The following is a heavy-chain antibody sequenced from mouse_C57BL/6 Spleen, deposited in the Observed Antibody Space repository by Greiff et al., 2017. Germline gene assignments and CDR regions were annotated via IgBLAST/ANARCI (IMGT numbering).Heavy chain of an antibody. D-gene: IGHD2-5*01. V-gene: IGHV1-81*01. Sequence: QVQLKQSGAELARPGASVKLSCKASGYTFTSYGISWVKQRTGQGLEWIGEIYPRSGNTYYNEKFKGKATLTADKSSSTAYMELRSLTSEDSAVYFCARRDYSKGFDYWGQGTTLTVSS. CDR3: ARRDYSKGFDY. J-gene: IGHJ2*01. CDR1: GYTFTSYG. CDR2: IYPRSGNT.